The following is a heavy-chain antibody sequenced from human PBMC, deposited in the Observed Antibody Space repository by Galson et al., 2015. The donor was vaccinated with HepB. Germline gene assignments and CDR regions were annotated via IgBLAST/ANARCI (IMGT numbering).Heavy chain of an antibody. CDR3: ARDSSSWYYYYGMDV. V-gene: IGHV3-7*03. CDR1: GFTFSSYW. Sequence: SLRLSCAVSGFTFSSYWMSWVRQAPGKGLEWVANIKQDGSEKYYVDSVKGRFTISRDNAKNSLYLQMNSLRAEDTAVYYCARDSSSWYYYYGMDVWGQGTTVTVSS. J-gene: IGHJ6*02. D-gene: IGHD6-13*01. CDR2: IKQDGSEK.